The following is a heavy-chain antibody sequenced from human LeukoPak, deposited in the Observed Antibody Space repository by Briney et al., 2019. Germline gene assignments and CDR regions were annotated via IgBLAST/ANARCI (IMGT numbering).Heavy chain of an antibody. CDR2: IKPDGSEK. CDR1: GFTFSSYW. J-gene: IGHJ6*02. V-gene: IGHV3-7*04. D-gene: IGHD5/OR15-5a*01. Sequence: GGSLRLSCAASGFTFSSYWMSWVRQAPGKGLEWVANIKPDGSEKFYVDSVKGRFTISRDNAKNSLYLQMNSLGAEDTAVYFCGRSTDVWGQGTTVSVTS. CDR3: GRSTDV.